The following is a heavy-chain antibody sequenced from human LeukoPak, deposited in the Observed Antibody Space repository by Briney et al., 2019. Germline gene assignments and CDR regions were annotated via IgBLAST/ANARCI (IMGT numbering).Heavy chain of an antibody. CDR2: VHCDGSTR. Sequence: MHWVXHAPGKGLVWVSRVHCDGSTRNYADSVQGRFTISRDSAKNMVYLQMNSLRAEDTAVYFCVRSENYKWLWGQGTLVTVSS. D-gene: IGHD6-19*01. V-gene: IGHV3-74*01. CDR3: VRSENYKWL. J-gene: IGHJ4*02.